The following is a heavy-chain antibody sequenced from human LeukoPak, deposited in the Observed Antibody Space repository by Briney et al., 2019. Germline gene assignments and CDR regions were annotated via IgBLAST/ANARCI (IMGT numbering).Heavy chain of an antibody. J-gene: IGHJ4*02. Sequence: PSETLSLTCTVSGYSISSGYYWGWIRQPPGKGLEWIGNIYHSGSTYYNPSLKSRVTMSVDTSKNQFSLKLSSVTAADTAVYYCAAGPFPSFDYWGQGTLVTVSS. D-gene: IGHD6-25*01. CDR1: GYSISSGYY. CDR2: IYHSGST. V-gene: IGHV4-38-2*02. CDR3: AAGPFPSFDY.